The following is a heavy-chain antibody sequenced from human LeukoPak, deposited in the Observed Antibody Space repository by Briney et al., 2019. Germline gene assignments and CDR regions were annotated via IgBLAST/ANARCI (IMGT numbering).Heavy chain of an antibody. J-gene: IGHJ4*02. CDR3: ARVDYGDYREFDY. CDR2: ISTSGST. CDR1: GGSISRGSYF. D-gene: IGHD4-17*01. Sequence: SQTLSLTCTVSGGSISRGSYFWSWIRQPAGKGLEWIGCISTSGSTNYNPSLQSRLAISVDTSRNQFSLKLNSVTAADTAVYYCARVDYGDYREFDYWGQGTLVTVSS. V-gene: IGHV4-61*02.